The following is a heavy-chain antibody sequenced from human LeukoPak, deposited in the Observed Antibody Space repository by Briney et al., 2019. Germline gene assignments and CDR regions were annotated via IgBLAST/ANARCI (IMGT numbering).Heavy chain of an antibody. CDR1: GGSISSGGYY. CDR3: ARSVVVGGGIDYFDY. D-gene: IGHD3-22*01. J-gene: IGHJ4*02. V-gene: IGHV4-31*03. Sequence: SETLSLTCTVSGGSISSGGYYWSWIRQHPGKGLEWIGYIYYSGSTYYNPSLKSRVTISVDTSKNQFSLKPSSVTAADTAVYYCARSVVVGGGIDYFDYWGQGTLVTVSS. CDR2: IYYSGST.